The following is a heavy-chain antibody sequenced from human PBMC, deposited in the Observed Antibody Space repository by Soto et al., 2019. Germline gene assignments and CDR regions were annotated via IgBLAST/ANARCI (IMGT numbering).Heavy chain of an antibody. D-gene: IGHD3-10*01. Sequence: QVQLVESGGGAVQPGTSLRLSCAASGFSFSSFGMHWVRQAPGKGLEWVAVISYDVSNKDYGEYVKGRFTISRDNSKNLLYLQMNSLRAEDAAVYYCARDWLGKYCDCWGQGTLVTVSS. V-gene: IGHV3-33*01. CDR1: GFSFSSFG. J-gene: IGHJ4*02. CDR2: ISYDVSNK. CDR3: ARDWLGKYCDC.